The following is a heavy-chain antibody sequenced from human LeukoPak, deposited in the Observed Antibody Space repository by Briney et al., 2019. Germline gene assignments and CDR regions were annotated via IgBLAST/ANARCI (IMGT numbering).Heavy chain of an antibody. CDR2: ISHSGST. CDR1: GGSFSGYY. Sequence: SETLSLTCAVYGGSFSGYYWSWIRQPPGKGLEWIGEISHSGSTNYNPSLKSRVTISVDTSKNQFSLKLSSVTAADTAVYYCARVRVTMVRGAIRGNWFDPWGQGTLVTVSS. J-gene: IGHJ5*02. D-gene: IGHD3-10*01. V-gene: IGHV4-34*01. CDR3: ARVRVTMVRGAIRGNWFDP.